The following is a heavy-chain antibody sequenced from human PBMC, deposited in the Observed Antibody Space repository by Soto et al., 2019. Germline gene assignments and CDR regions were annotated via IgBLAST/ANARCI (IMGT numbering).Heavy chain of an antibody. CDR3: ARDKVIVVVPAAITWDYYYGMDV. CDR1: GDSVSSNSAA. Sequence: PSQTLSLTCAISGDSVSSNSAAWNWIRQSPSRGLEWLGRTYCRSKWYNDYAVSVKSRITINPDTSKNQFSLQLNSVTPEDTAVYYCARDKVIVVVPAAITWDYYYGMDVWGPGTTVTVFS. D-gene: IGHD2-2*01. CDR2: TYCRSKWYN. V-gene: IGHV6-1*01. J-gene: IGHJ6*02.